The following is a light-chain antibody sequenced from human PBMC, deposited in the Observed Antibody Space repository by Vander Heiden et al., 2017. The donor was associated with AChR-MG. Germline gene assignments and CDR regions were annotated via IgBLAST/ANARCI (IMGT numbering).Light chain of an antibody. CDR2: KAS. V-gene: IGKV1-5*03. CDR1: QTIITW. Sequence: DIQMTQSPSTLSASVGDRVTITCRASQTIITWLAWFQQKPGKAPKLLIYKASTLESGVPSRFSGSGSATEFTLTISSLQPEDFATYFCQQYKSYPLTFGGGTEVEIK. J-gene: IGKJ4*01. CDR3: QQYKSYPLT.